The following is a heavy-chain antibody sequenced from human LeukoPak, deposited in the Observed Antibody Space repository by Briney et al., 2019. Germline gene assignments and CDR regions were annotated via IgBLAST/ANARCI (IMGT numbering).Heavy chain of an antibody. J-gene: IGHJ4*02. CDR3: ARGRQWLIYFDY. CDR2: IKQDGSEK. D-gene: IGHD6-19*01. V-gene: IGHV3-7*01. Sequence: PGESLSLSRAASGFTFSSHWMSWVRQAPGKGLEWVANIKQDGSEKYHLHSVKGRFIISKDNDKDSLYLQMYILSAEDTVVYCFARGRQWLIYFDYWGQETLVTVFS. CDR1: GFTFSSHW.